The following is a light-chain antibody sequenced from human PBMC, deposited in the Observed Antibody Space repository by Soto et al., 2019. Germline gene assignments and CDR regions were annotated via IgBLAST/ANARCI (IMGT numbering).Light chain of an antibody. V-gene: IGKV3-20*01. CDR2: GAA. J-gene: IGKJ4*01. Sequence: EMVLTQSPGPLSLSPGERATLSCRASQSLDSSFLAWYQQKPGQAPMLLIYGAATRATGIPDRFSGSESGTDFKRNISRLQPEDYAVYYCQQYGSLNPFGGGTKVAI. CDR3: QQYGSLNP. CDR1: QSLDSSF.